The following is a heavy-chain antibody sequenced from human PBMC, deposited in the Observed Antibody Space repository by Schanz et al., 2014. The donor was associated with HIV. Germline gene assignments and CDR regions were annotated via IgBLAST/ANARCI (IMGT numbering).Heavy chain of an antibody. D-gene: IGHD3-3*01. CDR1: GFTFSKYG. Sequence: QVQLVESGGGVVQPGKSLRLSCAASGFTFSKYGLHWVRQGPGKGLEWVAVISYDGSNKYYADSVKGRFTISRDNSKNRLYLQMNSLRAEDTAVYYCARDWRPNYDFWSGSIGVIGMDVWGQGTTVTVSS. V-gene: IGHV3-30*03. CDR2: ISYDGSNK. J-gene: IGHJ6*02. CDR3: ARDWRPNYDFWSGSIGVIGMDV.